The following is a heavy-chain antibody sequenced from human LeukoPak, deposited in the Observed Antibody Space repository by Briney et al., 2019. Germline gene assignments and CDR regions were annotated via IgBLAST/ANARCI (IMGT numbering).Heavy chain of an antibody. J-gene: IGHJ4*02. CDR3: AKASKRWLTEGQAQD. CDR1: GFTFRSYN. V-gene: IGHV3-30*02. D-gene: IGHD5-24*01. CDR2: IWYDGNKK. Sequence: GGSLRLSCAASGFTFRSYNMHWVRKAPGKGLEGVADIWYDGNKKNYAYAVKGRFTITRDNSKNTLYLQMNRLSAEDTAVYYCAKASKRWLTEGQAQDWGQGTLVTVSS.